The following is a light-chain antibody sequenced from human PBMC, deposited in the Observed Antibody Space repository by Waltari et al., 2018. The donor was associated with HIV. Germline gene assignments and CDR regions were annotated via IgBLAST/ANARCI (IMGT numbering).Light chain of an antibody. CDR2: GNS. V-gene: IGLV1-40*01. CDR1: SPNIGAGYD. Sequence: QSVLTQPPSVSGAPGQRVTISCTGSSPNIGAGYDVHRYQHLPGTAPKLLLYGNSNRPSGVPDRFSGSKSGTSASLAITGLQAEDESDYYCQSYDSSLSVVVFGGGTKLTVL. CDR3: QSYDSSLSVVV. J-gene: IGLJ2*01.